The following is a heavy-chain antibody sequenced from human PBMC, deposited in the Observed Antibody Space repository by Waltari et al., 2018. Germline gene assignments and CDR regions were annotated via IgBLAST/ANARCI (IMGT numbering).Heavy chain of an antibody. CDR1: GGSISSYY. CDR2: IYTSGST. Sequence: ESGPGLVKPSETLSLTCTVSGGSISSYYWSWIRQPPGKGLEWIGYIYTSGSTNYNPSLKSRVTISVDTSKNQFSLKLSSVTAADTAVYYCARDREYGSGWYPAFDIWGQGTMVTVSS. D-gene: IGHD6-19*01. CDR3: ARDREYGSGWYPAFDI. J-gene: IGHJ3*02. V-gene: IGHV4-4*09.